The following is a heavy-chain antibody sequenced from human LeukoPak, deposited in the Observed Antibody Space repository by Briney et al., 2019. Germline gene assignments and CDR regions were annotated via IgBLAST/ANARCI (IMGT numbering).Heavy chain of an antibody. CDR1: GFAFSTYW. V-gene: IGHV3-74*01. J-gene: IGHJ4*02. D-gene: IGHD5-12*01. Sequence: GSLRLSCAASGFAFSTYWMHWVRQAPGKGLVWVSHIQTDGSTTTYADSVKGRFTISRDNAKNTLYLQMNSLRAEDTAVHYCARDRGYTQDYWGQGTLVTVSS. CDR2: IQTDGSTT. CDR3: ARDRGYTQDY.